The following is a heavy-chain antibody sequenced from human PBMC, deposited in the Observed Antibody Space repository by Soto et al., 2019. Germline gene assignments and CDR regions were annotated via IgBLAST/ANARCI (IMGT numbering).Heavy chain of an antibody. V-gene: IGHV1-69*13. CDR3: AGGYDILTPFDS. Sequence: SVKVSCKASGGTFSSYAISWVRQAPGQGLEWMGGIIPIFGTANYAQKFQGRVTITADESTSTAYMELSSLRSEDTAVYYCAGGYDILTPFDSWGQGTLVTVSS. J-gene: IGHJ5*01. CDR1: GGTFSSYA. CDR2: IIPIFGTA. D-gene: IGHD3-9*01.